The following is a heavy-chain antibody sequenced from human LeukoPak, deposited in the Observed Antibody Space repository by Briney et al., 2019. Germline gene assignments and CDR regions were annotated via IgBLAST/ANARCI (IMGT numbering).Heavy chain of an antibody. CDR2: VWYDGSNK. J-gene: IGHJ4*02. Sequence: GRSLRLSCAASGFTFSTYGMHWVRQAPGKGLEWVAAVWYDGSNKYYADSVKGRFTISRDNSKNTLYLQMNSLRAEDTAVYYCARVHYYDSSGYYDYWGQGTLVTVSS. CDR1: GFTFSTYG. V-gene: IGHV3-33*01. CDR3: ARVHYYDSSGYYDY. D-gene: IGHD3-22*01.